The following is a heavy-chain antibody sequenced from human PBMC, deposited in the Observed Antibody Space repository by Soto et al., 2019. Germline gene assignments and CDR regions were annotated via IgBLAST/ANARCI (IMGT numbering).Heavy chain of an antibody. CDR1: GFTFRTYA. Sequence: GGSLRLSCAASGFTFRTYAMSWVRQGPGKGLEWVSSITGSGGSTYYADSVKGRFTISRDNSKNTLYLQMNGLRGEDTAVYYCAISYYDSGLGFDPWGQGTLVTV. J-gene: IGHJ5*02. V-gene: IGHV3-23*01. CDR3: AISYYDSGLGFDP. D-gene: IGHD3-22*01. CDR2: ITGSGGST.